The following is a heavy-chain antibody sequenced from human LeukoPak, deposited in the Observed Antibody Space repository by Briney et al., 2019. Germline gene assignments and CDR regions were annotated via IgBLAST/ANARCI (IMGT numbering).Heavy chain of an antibody. CDR3: ARGGGTSNWFDP. D-gene: IGHD2-8*01. J-gene: IGHJ5*02. V-gene: IGHV1-18*01. CDR1: GYTFTPYG. CDR2: ISAHNGNT. Sequence: ASVKVSCKASGYTFTPYGITWVRQAPGQGLEWMGWISAHNGNTNFAQKLQGRVTMTTDTSTSTAYMELRSLTSDDTAVYYCARGGGTSNWFDPWGQGTLVTVSS.